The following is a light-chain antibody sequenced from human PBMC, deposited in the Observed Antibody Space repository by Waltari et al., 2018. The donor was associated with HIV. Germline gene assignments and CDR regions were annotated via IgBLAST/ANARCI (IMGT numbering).Light chain of an antibody. CDR3: QQYNNWPPIT. J-gene: IGKJ5*01. CDR1: QNVTSN. Sequence: EIVMTQSPVTLSVSPGESATLSCRASQNVTSNLAWYQQKPGQAPRLLIYGASTRATDIPARFSGSGSGTDFTLTINSLQSEDFAVFYCQQYNNWPPITFGQGTRLEIK. V-gene: IGKV3-15*01. CDR2: GAS.